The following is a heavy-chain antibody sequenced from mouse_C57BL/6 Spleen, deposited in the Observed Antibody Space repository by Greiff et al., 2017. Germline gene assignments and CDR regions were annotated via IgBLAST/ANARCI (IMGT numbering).Heavy chain of an antibody. CDR2: INPNNGGT. D-gene: IGHD1-1*01. V-gene: IGHV1-18*01. CDR3: ARSHYYGSSYYFDY. Sequence: VQLQQSGPELVKPGASVKIPCKASGYTFTDYNMDWVKQSHGKSLEWIGDINPNNGGTIYNQKFKGKATLTVDKSSSTAYMELRSLTSEDTAVYYCARSHYYGSSYYFDYWGQGTTLTVSS. CDR1: GYTFTDYN. J-gene: IGHJ2*01.